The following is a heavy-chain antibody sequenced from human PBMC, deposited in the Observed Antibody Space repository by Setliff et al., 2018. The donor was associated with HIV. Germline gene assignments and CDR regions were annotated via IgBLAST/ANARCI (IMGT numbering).Heavy chain of an antibody. J-gene: IGHJ6*03. CDR3: AGVPCSGGNCYRPPDHYYMDV. V-gene: IGHV1-2*02. CDR1: GYTFTDYF. Sequence: ASVKVSCKASGYTFTDYFMHWVRLAPGQGLEWMGWISPSNGDTNIPQTFQGRATMTRDTSINTAYMEFSSLRSDDTAVYYCAGVPCSGGNCYRPPDHYYMDVWGKGTTVTVSS. CDR2: ISPSNGDT. D-gene: IGHD2-15*01.